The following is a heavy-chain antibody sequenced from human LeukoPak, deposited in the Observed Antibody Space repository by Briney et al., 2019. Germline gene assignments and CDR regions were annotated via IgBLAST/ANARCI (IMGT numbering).Heavy chain of an antibody. V-gene: IGHV4-34*01. Sequence: SETLSLTCAVYGGSFSGYYWSWIRQPPGKGLEWIGEINHSGSTNYNPSLKSRVTISVDTSKNQFSLKLSSVTAADTAVYYCARDGSIAARPVYLDYWGQGTLVTVSS. J-gene: IGHJ4*02. CDR2: INHSGST. D-gene: IGHD6-6*01. CDR3: ARDGSIAARPVYLDY. CDR1: GGSFSGYY.